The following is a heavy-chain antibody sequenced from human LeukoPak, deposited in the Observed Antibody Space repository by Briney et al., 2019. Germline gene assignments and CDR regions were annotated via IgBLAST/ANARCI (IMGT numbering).Heavy chain of an antibody. D-gene: IGHD3-10*01. Sequence: GSLRLSCAASGFTVSSNYMSWVRQAPGKGLEWVSVIYSGGSTYYADSVKGRFTISRDNSKNTLYLQMNSLRAEDTAVYYCARDAPNYYGSGSYLHWGQGTLVTVSS. CDR2: IYSGGST. J-gene: IGHJ4*02. V-gene: IGHV3-66*01. CDR3: ARDAPNYYGSGSYLH. CDR1: GFTVSSNY.